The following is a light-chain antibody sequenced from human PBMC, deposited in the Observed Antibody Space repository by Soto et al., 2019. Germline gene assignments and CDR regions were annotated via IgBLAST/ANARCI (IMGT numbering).Light chain of an antibody. Sequence: QSVLTQPRSVSGSPGQSVTISCTGTSSDVGRYNYVSWYQQHPGKAPKLIIYDVTKRPSGVPDRFSGSKSGNTASLTISGLQAEDEAGYYCCSYAGSYTHVFGTGTKLTVL. J-gene: IGLJ1*01. CDR3: CSYAGSYTHV. V-gene: IGLV2-11*01. CDR1: SSDVGRYNY. CDR2: DVT.